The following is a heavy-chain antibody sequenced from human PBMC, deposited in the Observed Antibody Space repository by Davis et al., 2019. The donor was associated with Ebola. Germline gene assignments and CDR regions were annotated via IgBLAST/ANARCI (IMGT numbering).Heavy chain of an antibody. CDR1: GDSVSSGG. CDR2: TYFNSKWSN. J-gene: IGHJ6*02. D-gene: IGHD5-18*01. CDR3: ARGWLRGGMDV. V-gene: IGHV6-1*01. Sequence: HSQTLSLTCALPGDSVSSGGWNWIRQSPSRGLEWLGRTYFNSKWSNDYAESVKSRITVNPDTSKNQFSLQLNSVTHEDTAVYYCARGWLRGGMDVWGEGTTVTV.